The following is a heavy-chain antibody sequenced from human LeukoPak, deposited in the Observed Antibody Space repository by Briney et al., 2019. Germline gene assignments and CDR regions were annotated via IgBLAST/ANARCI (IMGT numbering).Heavy chain of an antibody. D-gene: IGHD6-6*01. V-gene: IGHV1-69*13. CDR1: GGTFSSYA. CDR2: IIPIFGTA. CDR3: ASLGAKQLVRGWFDP. J-gene: IGHJ5*02. Sequence: GASVKVSCKASGGTFSSYANSWVRQAPGQGLEWMGGIIPIFGTANYAQKFQGRVTITADESTSTAYMELSSLRSEDTAVYYCASLGAKQLVRGWFDPWGQGTLVTVSS.